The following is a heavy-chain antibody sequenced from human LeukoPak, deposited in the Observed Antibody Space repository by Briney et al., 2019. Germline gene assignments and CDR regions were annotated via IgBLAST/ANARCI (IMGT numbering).Heavy chain of an antibody. CDR2: IYISGST. V-gene: IGHV4-59*10. CDR3: ASYHVDIEATIDY. J-gene: IGHJ4*02. D-gene: IGHD5-12*01. Sequence: SETLSLTCAVSGGSISSYHWCWSRQPAGEGLGWVGHIYISGSTDYNPSLKSRVTMSVDTSKNQFSLKLNSVTAADTALYYCASYHVDIEATIDYWGQGTLVTVSS. CDR1: GGSISSYH.